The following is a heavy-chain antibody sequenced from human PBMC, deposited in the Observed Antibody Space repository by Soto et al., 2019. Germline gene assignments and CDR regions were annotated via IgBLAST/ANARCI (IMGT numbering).Heavy chain of an antibody. CDR2: IYYSGST. J-gene: IGHJ6*02. CDR1: GGSISSGDYY. V-gene: IGHV4-30-4*01. D-gene: IGHD5-12*01. CDR3: AREMATIAYYYYGMDV. Sequence: PSETLSLTCTVSGGSISSGDYYWSWIRQPPGKGLEWIGYIYYSGSTYYNPSLKSRVTISVDTSKNQFSLKLSSVTAADTAVYYCAREMATIAYYYYGMDVWGQGTTVTVS.